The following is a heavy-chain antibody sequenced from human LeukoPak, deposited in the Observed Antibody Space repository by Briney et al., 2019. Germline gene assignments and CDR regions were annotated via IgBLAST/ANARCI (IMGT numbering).Heavy chain of an antibody. CDR3: ARETLAGFDY. CDR2: IYAGGTT. CDR1: GFTVSSNY. D-gene: IGHD6-19*01. J-gene: IGHJ4*02. V-gene: IGHV3-53*01. Sequence: GGSLRLSCAASGFTVSSNYMSWVRRAPGKGLEWVSVIYAGGTTYYADSVKGRFTISRDNSKNTVYLQINSLSAEDTAIYYCARETLAGFDYWGQGTLVTVSS.